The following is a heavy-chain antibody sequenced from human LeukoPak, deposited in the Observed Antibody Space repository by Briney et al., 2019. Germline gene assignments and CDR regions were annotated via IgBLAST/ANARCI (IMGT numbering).Heavy chain of an antibody. CDR1: GDSVSSNSVT. CDR2: TYYRSKWFN. CDR3: TRQHSGGMDV. J-gene: IGHJ6*02. Sequence: SQTLSLTCAISGDSVSSNSVTWNWIRQSPSRGLEWLGRTYYRSKWFNDYAVSVKSRITINPDTSKNQFSLQLNSVTPEDTAVYFCTRQHSGGMDVWGQGTTVTVSS. D-gene: IGHD1-26*01. V-gene: IGHV6-1*01.